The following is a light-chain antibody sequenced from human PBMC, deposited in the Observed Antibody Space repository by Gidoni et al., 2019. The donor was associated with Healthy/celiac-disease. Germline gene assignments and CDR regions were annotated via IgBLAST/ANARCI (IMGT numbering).Light chain of an antibody. Sequence: NFMLTQPHSVSESPGKTVTISCTRGSGRIASNYVQWYQQRPGSAPTTVIYEDNQRPSGVPDRFSGSIDSSSNSASLTISGLKTEDEADYYCQSYDSSNVVFGGGTKLTVL. CDR1: SGRIASNY. CDR3: QSYDSSNVV. J-gene: IGLJ2*01. V-gene: IGLV6-57*04. CDR2: EDN.